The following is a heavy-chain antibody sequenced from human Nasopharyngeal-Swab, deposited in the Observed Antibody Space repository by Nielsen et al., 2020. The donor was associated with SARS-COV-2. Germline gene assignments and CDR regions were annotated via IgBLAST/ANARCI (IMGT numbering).Heavy chain of an antibody. J-gene: IGHJ6*02. Sequence: SLKISCAASGFTFDDYAMHWVRQAPGEGLEWVSGISWNSGSTGYADSVKGRFTISRDNAKNSLYLQMNSLRAEDTAVYYCASLLWFGELPSDYYYYGMDVWGQGTTVTVSS. CDR1: GFTFDDYA. V-gene: IGHV3-9*01. CDR2: ISWNSGST. CDR3: ASLLWFGELPSDYYYYGMDV. D-gene: IGHD3-10*01.